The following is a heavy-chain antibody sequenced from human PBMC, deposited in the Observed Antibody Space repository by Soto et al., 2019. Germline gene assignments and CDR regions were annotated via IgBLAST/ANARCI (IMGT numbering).Heavy chain of an antibody. CDR1: GGSFSGYY. Sequence: SETLSLTCAVYGGSFSGYYWSWIRQPPGKGLEWIGEINHSGSTNYNPSLKSRVTISVDTSKNQFSLKLSSVTAADTAVYYCARDTRILEWSDYGMDVWGQGTTVTVSS. J-gene: IGHJ6*02. V-gene: IGHV4-34*01. CDR2: INHSGST. CDR3: ARDTRILEWSDYGMDV. D-gene: IGHD3-3*01.